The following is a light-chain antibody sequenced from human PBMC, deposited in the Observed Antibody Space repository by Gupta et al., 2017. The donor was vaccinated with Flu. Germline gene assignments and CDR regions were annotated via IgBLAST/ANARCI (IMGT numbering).Light chain of an antibody. J-gene: IGLJ2*01. Sequence: KVTITCSGGSSTIGNNYVSWYQQLPGTAPKLLIYENNKRPSGIPDRFSGSKSGTSATLGITGLQTGDEADYYCGTWDSSLSAVVFGGGTKLTVL. CDR3: GTWDSSLSAVV. CDR1: SSTIGNNY. CDR2: ENN. V-gene: IGLV1-51*02.